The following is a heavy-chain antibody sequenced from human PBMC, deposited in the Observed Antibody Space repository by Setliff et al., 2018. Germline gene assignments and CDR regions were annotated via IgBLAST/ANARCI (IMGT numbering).Heavy chain of an antibody. V-gene: IGHV3-49*04. J-gene: IGHJ6*03. CDR1: GFTFGDYA. D-gene: IGHD3-3*01. CDR3: TREASVDFWSGYPYYYYMDV. Sequence: GGSLRLSCTDSGFTFGDYAMSWVRQAPGKGLEWVGFIRSKAYGGTTEYAASVKGRFTISRDDSKSIAYLQMNSLKTEDTAVYYCTREASVDFWSGYPYYYYMDVWGKGTTVTVSS. CDR2: IRSKAYGGTT.